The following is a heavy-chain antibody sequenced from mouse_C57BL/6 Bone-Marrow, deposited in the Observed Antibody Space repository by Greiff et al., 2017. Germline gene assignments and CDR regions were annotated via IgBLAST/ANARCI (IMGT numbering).Heavy chain of an antibody. J-gene: IGHJ4*01. D-gene: IGHD2-14*01. CDR1: GYTFTSYW. CDR2: IYPGSGST. V-gene: IGHV1-55*01. CDR3: ARGGTPFYAMDY. Sequence: QVQLQQPGAELVKPGASVKMSCKASGYTFTSYWITWVKQRPGQGLEWIGDIYPGSGSTNYNEKFKSKATLTVDTSSSTAYMQLSSLTSDDSAVYYCARGGTPFYAMDYWGQGTSVTVSS.